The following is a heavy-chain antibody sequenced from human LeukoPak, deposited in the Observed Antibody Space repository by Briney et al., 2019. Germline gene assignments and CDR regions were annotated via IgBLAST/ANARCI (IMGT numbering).Heavy chain of an antibody. CDR2: ISAYNGNT. CDR3: ARDSTGIAVAGNSPDFDY. V-gene: IGHV1-18*01. CDR1: GYTFTTNG. J-gene: IGHJ4*02. Sequence: ASVKVSFTPSGYTFTTNGISWVRQAPGQGLEWMGWISAYNGNTNYAKTFQGRVTMTTDTSTSTAYMDLRSLRSDDTAVYYCARDSTGIAVAGNSPDFDYWGQGTLVTVSS. D-gene: IGHD6-19*01.